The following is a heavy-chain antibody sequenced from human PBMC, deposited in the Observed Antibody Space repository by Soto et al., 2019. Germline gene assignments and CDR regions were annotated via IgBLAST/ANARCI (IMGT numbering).Heavy chain of an antibody. V-gene: IGHV4-59*01. CDR1: GGSISSNY. CDR2: VYNSGST. J-gene: IGHJ4*02. D-gene: IGHD6-13*01. Sequence: SETLSLTCTVSGGSISSNYWTWIRQPPGKGLEWIGYVYNSGSTNYNPSLKSRVTISGDTSKSQFSLKANSMTAADTAVYYCARYRREAVAGYTLDNWGQGMLVTVSS. CDR3: ARYRREAVAGYTLDN.